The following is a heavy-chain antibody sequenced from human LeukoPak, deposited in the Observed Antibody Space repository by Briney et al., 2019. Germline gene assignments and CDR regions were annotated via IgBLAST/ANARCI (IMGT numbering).Heavy chain of an antibody. CDR2: INHSGST. D-gene: IGHD6-19*01. CDR1: GGSFSGYY. V-gene: IGHV4-34*01. CDR3: ARDLSYSSGWSDAFDI. Sequence: SETLSLTCAVYGGSFSGYYWSWIRQPPGKGLEWIGEINHSGSTNYNPSLKSRVTISVDTSKNQFSLKLSSVTAADTAVYYCARDLSYSSGWSDAFDIWGQGTMVTVSS. J-gene: IGHJ3*02.